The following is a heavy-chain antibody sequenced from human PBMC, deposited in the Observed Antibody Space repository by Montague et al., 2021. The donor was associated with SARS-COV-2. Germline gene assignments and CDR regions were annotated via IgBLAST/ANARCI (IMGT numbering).Heavy chain of an antibody. J-gene: IGHJ5*02. D-gene: IGHD6-19*01. V-gene: IGHV4-30-2*01. CDR2: IFHTGTP. Sequence: TLSLTCSLSGGSISSGGFSWSWIRQPPGKGLEWIGHIFHTGTPHYSPSLKSRFTISIARSKNQFSLNLDSVAAADTAVYYCARLKVAPNGGWNWFDPWGQGILVTVSS. CDR1: GGSISSGGFS. CDR3: ARLKVAPNGGWNWFDP.